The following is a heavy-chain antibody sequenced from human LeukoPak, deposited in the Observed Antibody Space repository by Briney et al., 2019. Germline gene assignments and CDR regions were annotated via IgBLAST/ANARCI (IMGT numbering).Heavy chain of an antibody. CDR3: ASEPTFRDGYNYEY. CDR2: MNPNSGNT. V-gene: IGHV1-8*01. Sequence: ASVKVSCKASGYTFTTYDINWVRQATGQGLEWMGWMNPNSGNTGYAQKFQGGVTMTRNTSISTAYMELGNLRSEDTAVYYCASEPTFRDGYNYEYWGQGTLVTVSS. J-gene: IGHJ4*02. D-gene: IGHD5-24*01. CDR1: GYTFTTYD.